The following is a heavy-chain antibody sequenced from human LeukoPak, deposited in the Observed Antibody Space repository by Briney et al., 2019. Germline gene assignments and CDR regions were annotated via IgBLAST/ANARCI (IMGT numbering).Heavy chain of an antibody. CDR1: GYTFTGYY. CDR3: ARDLGYSQLSNAFDI. CDR2: INPNSGGT. Sequence: GASVKVSCKASGYTFTGYYMHWVRQAPGQGLEWMGWINPNSGGTNYAQKFQGRVTMTRDTSISTAYMELSRLRSDDTAVYYCARDLGYSQLSNAFDIWGQGTMVTVSS. D-gene: IGHD2-2*01. V-gene: IGHV1-2*02. J-gene: IGHJ3*02.